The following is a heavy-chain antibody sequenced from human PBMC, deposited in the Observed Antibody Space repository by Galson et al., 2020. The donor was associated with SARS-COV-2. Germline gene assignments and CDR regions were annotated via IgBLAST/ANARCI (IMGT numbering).Heavy chain of an antibody. CDR3: ARIRACITPDI. J-gene: IGHJ3*02. V-gene: IGHV2-70*11. CDR1: GFSLSTSGKC. D-gene: IGHD3-10*01. Sequence: SGPTLVKPTQSLTLTCTFSGFSLSTSGKCVSWIRQPPGKALEWLAGHDWDGDKYFSTSLKTRPTISKDTSKNQVVLTMTNMDAVDTAPYYCARIRACITPDIWGQGTMVTVSS. CDR2: HDWDGDK.